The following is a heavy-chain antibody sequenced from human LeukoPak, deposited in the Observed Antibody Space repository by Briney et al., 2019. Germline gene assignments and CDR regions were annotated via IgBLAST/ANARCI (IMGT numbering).Heavy chain of an antibody. J-gene: IGHJ3*02. CDR1: GGSISSYY. CDR2: IYYSGST. D-gene: IGHD4-17*01. V-gene: IGHV4-59*08. Sequence: SETLSLTCTVSGGSISSYYWSWIRQPPGKGLEWIGYIYYSGSTNYNPSLKSRVTISVDTSKNQFSLKLSSVTAADTAVYYCASDYGGTGNAFDIWGQGTMVTVSS. CDR3: ASDYGGTGNAFDI.